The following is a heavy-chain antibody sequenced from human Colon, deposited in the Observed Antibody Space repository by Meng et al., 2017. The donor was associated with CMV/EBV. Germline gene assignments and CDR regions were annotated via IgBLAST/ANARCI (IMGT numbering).Heavy chain of an antibody. J-gene: IGHJ4*02. CDR2: IRSDGSAT. V-gene: IGHV1-2*02. CDR1: DYTFSDYY. CDR3: VRSSGWSLFDY. Sequence: GSGVRVPGAPVKVSCKPSDYTFSDYYMHWVRQAPGQGLEWMGWIRSDGSATNYAQKFRGRVTMTRDASVSTAYMELSGLTSDDTAVYFCVRSSGWSLFDYWGPGALVTVSS. D-gene: IGHD6-19*01.